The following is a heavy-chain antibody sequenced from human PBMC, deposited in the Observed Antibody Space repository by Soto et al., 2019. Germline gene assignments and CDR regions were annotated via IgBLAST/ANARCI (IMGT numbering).Heavy chain of an antibody. CDR3: ARDHRYCSGSSCRPYYYYYGMDV. V-gene: IGHV3-21*01. CDR1: GFTFSSFS. Sequence: VGSMRLSCAASGFTFSSFSMNWVRQAPGRGLEWVAAISGTSDYIYYADSVKGRFTISRDNAKTSLYIQMSSLRAEDTAVYYCARDHRYCSGSSCRPYYYYYGMDVWGQGTTVTVSS. D-gene: IGHD2-15*01. J-gene: IGHJ6*02. CDR2: ISGTSDYI.